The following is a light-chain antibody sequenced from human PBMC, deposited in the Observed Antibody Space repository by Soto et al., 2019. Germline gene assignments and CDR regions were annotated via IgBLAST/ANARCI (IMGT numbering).Light chain of an antibody. CDR2: ATS. CDR1: QSVASYY. V-gene: IGKV3-20*01. J-gene: IGKJ2*01. CDR3: QYYRSSSYT. Sequence: EIVLTQSPGPLSLSPGERATLSCRASQSVASYYLTWYQQKPGQAPRLLIYATSYRATGLPGRFSGSWSVKEFSITFTIREPADFAVYSWQYYRSSSYTFRQGPKLAIK.